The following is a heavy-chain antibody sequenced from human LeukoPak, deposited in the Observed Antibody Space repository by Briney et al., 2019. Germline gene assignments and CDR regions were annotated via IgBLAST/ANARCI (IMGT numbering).Heavy chain of an antibody. CDR3: AKDIGDSGSYRGSDY. D-gene: IGHD1-26*01. CDR1: GFTFDDYA. Sequence: GGSLRLSCAASGFTFDDYAMHWVRQAPGKGLEWVSGISWTSGSIGYADSVKGRFTISRDNAKNSLYLQMNSLRAEDTALYYCAKDIGDSGSYRGSDYWGQGTLVTVSS. CDR2: ISWTSGSI. J-gene: IGHJ4*02. V-gene: IGHV3-9*01.